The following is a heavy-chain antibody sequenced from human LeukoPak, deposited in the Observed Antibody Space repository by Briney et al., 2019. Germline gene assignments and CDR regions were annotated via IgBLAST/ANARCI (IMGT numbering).Heavy chain of an antibody. CDR3: ARDRPLTDYYYYGMDV. CDR1: GFTFSSYA. D-gene: IGHD6-6*01. J-gene: IGHJ6*04. V-gene: IGHV3-23*01. CDR2: ISGSGGST. Sequence: GGSLRLSCAASGFTFSSYAMSWVRQAPGKGLEWVSAISGSGGSTYYADSVKGRFTISRDNSKNTLYLQMNSLRAEDTAVYYCARDRPLTDYYYYGMDVWGKGTTVTVSS.